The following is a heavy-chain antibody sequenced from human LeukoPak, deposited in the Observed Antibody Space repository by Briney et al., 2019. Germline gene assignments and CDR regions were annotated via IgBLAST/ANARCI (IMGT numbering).Heavy chain of an antibody. CDR2: ISGSGGST. Sequence: GGSLRLSCEASGFTFSSYAMGWVRQAPGKGLEWVSAISGSGGSTYYADSVKGRFTISRDNSKNTLYLQMSSLRAEDTAVYYCASSASGWYNFDYWGQGTLVTVSS. J-gene: IGHJ4*02. D-gene: IGHD6-19*01. CDR3: ASSASGWYNFDY. CDR1: GFTFSSYA. V-gene: IGHV3-23*01.